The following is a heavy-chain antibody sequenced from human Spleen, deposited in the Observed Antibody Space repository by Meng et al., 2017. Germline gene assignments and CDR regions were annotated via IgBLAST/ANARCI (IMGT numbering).Heavy chain of an antibody. CDR2: IIPIFGTA. CDR3: AREAQYYYDSSGFSFGY. D-gene: IGHD3-22*01. Sequence: QGQLVQSGAEVKKPGSSVKVSCKASGATFSSDAISWVRQAPGQGLEWMGGIIPIFGTANYAQKFQGRVTITADESTSTAYMELSSLRSEDTAVYYCAREAQYYYDSSGFSFGYWGQGTLVTVSS. CDR1: GATFSSDA. J-gene: IGHJ4*02. V-gene: IGHV1-69*01.